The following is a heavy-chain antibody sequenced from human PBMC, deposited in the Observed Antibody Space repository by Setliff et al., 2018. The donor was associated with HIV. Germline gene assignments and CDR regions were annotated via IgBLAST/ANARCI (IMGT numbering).Heavy chain of an antibody. V-gene: IGHV5-51*01. D-gene: IGHD3-3*01. Sequence: GESLKISCKGSGYIFGLYWIAWVRQMPGKGLEWMGIIYPADSDTRYSPSFQGQVTISADKSINTAYLQWNSLKASDTAMYYCARQPTDTSGYNNWFDSWGQGTLVTVSS. J-gene: IGHJ5*01. CDR1: GYIFGLYW. CDR2: IYPADSDT. CDR3: ARQPTDTSGYNNWFDS.